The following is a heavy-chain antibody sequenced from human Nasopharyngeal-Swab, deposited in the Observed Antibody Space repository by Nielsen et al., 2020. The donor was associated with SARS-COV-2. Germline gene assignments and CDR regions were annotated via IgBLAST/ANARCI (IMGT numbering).Heavy chain of an antibody. Sequence: WIRQPLGKGLEWIGYIYYSGSTYYNPSLKSRVTISVDTSKNQFSLKLSSVTAADTAVYYCARNWRSGSMDVWGKGTTVTVSS. D-gene: IGHD3-10*01. V-gene: IGHV4-31*02. CDR2: IYYSGST. CDR3: ARNWRSGSMDV. J-gene: IGHJ6*03.